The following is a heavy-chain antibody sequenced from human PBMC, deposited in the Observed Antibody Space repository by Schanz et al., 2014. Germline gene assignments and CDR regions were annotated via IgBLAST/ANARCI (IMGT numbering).Heavy chain of an antibody. Sequence: EVQLVESGGGMVQPGGSLRLSCAASGFTFSDHYMDWVRQAPGKGLEWVSGIGGSGDSTHYADSVKGRFIISRDNSKNTLYLQVNSLRAEDTAVYYCARDLNRCGGDCYSGWGQGTLVTV. CDR2: IGGSGDST. CDR1: GFTFSDHY. J-gene: IGHJ4*02. D-gene: IGHD2-21*02. V-gene: IGHV3-23*04. CDR3: ARDLNRCGGDCYSG.